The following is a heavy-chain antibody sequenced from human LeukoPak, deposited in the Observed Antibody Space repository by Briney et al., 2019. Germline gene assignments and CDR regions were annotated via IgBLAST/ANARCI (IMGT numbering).Heavy chain of an antibody. CDR2: ISGSGGST. D-gene: IGHD3-9*01. J-gene: IGHJ6*03. V-gene: IGHV3-23*01. Sequence: GGSLRLSCAASGFTFSSYAMSWVRQAPGKGLEWVSAISGSGGSTYYADSVKGRFTISRDNSKNTLYLQMNSLRAEDTAVYYCAKDLTRADDYYYMDVWGKGTTVTVSS. CDR1: GFTFSSYA. CDR3: AKDLTRADDYYYMDV.